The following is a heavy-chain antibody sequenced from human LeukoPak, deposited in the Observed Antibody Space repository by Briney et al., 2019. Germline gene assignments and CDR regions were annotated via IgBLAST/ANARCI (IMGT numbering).Heavy chain of an antibody. CDR3: ARGITHSMFYYYYMDV. J-gene: IGHJ6*03. CDR1: GGTFSSYA. CDR2: IFPIFGTA. Sequence: ASVKVSCKASGGTFSSYAISWVRQAPGQGLEWMGGIFPIFGTANYAQKFQGRVTITTDESTSTAYMELSSLRSEDTAVYYCARGITHSMFYYYYMDVWGKGTTVTVSS. V-gene: IGHV1-69*05. D-gene: IGHD1-20*01.